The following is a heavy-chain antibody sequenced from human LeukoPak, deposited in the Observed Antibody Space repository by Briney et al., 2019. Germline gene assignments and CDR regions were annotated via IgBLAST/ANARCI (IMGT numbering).Heavy chain of an antibody. CDR3: ATLRGELLALQH. CDR2: INHSGST. Sequence: SETLSLTCAVYGGSFSGYYWSWIRQPPGKGLEWIGEINHSGSTNYNPSLKSRVTISVDTSKNQFSLKLSSVTAADTAVYYCATLRGELLALQHWGQGTLVTVSS. V-gene: IGHV4-34*01. J-gene: IGHJ1*01. D-gene: IGHD1-26*01. CDR1: GGSFSGYY.